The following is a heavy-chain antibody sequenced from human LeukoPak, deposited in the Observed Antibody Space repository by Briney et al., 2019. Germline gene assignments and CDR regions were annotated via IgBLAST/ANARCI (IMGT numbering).Heavy chain of an antibody. D-gene: IGHD6-19*01. CDR2: MNPSSGNT. V-gene: IGHV1-8*01. J-gene: IGHJ4*02. Sequence: ASVKVSCKASGYTFTSYDINWVRQATGQGLEWMGWMNPSSGNTGYAQKFQGRVTMTRNTSISTAYMELSSLRSEDTAVYYCARSNKQWLVHVGYWGQGTLVTVSS. CDR3: ARSNKQWLVHVGY. CDR1: GYTFTSYD.